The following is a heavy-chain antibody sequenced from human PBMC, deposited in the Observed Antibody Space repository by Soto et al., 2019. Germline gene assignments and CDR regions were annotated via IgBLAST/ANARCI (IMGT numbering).Heavy chain of an antibody. J-gene: IGHJ4*02. CDR2: ISWNSGSI. CDR1: GFTFDDYA. Sequence: EVQLVESGGGLVQPGRSLRLSCAASGFTFDDYAMHWVRQAPGKGLEWVSGISWNSGSIGYADSVKGRFTISRDNAKISLYLQMNSLRAEDTALYYCAKDRVWDLEWLFDYWGQGTLVTVSS. D-gene: IGHD3-3*01. V-gene: IGHV3-9*01. CDR3: AKDRVWDLEWLFDY.